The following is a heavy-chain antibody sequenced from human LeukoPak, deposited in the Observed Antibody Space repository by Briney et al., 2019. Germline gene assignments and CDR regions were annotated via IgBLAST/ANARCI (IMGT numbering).Heavy chain of an antibody. D-gene: IGHD3-10*01. CDR2: IYHSGST. CDR1: GYSISSGYY. CDR3: ARGGVITHTYNWFDP. Sequence: ASETLSLTCTVSGYSISSGYYWGWIRQPPGKGLEWIGSIYHSGSTYYNPSLKSRVTISVDTSKNQFSLKLSSVTAADTAVYYCARGGVITHTYNWFDPWGQGTLVTVSS. J-gene: IGHJ5*02. V-gene: IGHV4-38-2*02.